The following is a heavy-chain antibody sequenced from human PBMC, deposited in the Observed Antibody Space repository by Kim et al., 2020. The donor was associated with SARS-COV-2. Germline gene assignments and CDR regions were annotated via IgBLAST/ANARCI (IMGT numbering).Heavy chain of an antibody. J-gene: IGHJ4*02. CDR1: GFTFSSYA. CDR3: ARDFAYCGGDCFPDY. D-gene: IGHD2-21*02. V-gene: IGHV3-30*04. CDR2: ISYDGSNK. Sequence: GGSLRLSCAASGFTFSSYAMHWVRQAPGKGLEWVAVISYDGSNKYYADSVKGRFTISRDNSKNTLYLQMNSLRAEDTAVYYCARDFAYCGGDCFPDYWGQGTLVTVSS.